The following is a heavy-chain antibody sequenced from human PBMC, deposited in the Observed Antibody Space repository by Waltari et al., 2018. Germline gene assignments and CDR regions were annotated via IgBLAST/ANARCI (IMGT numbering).Heavy chain of an antibody. V-gene: IGHV3-23*01. Sequence: EGQLLESGGSLVPQGGSLTRSCLASGVIFENYSISWVRQAPGRGLEWVASLNYNVAIKHYSASVEGRFVISRDNSKNMLYLEMSSLRVEDTAVYYCAKDVSWYTESGFFIDWGRGTLVTVSS. J-gene: IGHJ1*01. CDR2: LNYNVAIK. D-gene: IGHD1-26*01. CDR3: AKDVSWYTESGFFID. CDR1: GVIFENYS.